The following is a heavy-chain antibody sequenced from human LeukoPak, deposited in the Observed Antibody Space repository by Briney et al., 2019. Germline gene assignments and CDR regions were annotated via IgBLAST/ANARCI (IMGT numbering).Heavy chain of an antibody. CDR3: ARSRARYSSSPYYFDY. J-gene: IGHJ4*02. Sequence: PGGSLRLSCAASGFTFSSYAMHWVRQAPGKGLEWVAVISYDGSNKYYADSVKGRFTISRDNSKNTLYLQMNSLRAEDTAVYYCARSRARYSSSPYYFDYWGQGTLVTVSS. CDR2: ISYDGSNK. D-gene: IGHD6-6*01. CDR1: GFTFSSYA. V-gene: IGHV3-30-3*01.